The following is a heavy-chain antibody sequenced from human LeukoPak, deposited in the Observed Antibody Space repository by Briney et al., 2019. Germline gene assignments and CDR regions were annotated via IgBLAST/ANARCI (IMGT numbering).Heavy chain of an antibody. CDR3: VYIVVVPAAKDYFDY. V-gene: IGHV1-2*02. CDR1: GYTFTDYY. J-gene: IGHJ4*02. CDR2: INPNSGGT. Sequence: GASVKVSCKASGYTFTDYYMHWVRQAPGQGLEWMGWINPNSGGTNYAQKFQGRVTMTRDTSISTAYMELSRLRSDDTAVYYCVYIVVVPAAKDYFDYWGQGTLVTVSS. D-gene: IGHD2-2*01.